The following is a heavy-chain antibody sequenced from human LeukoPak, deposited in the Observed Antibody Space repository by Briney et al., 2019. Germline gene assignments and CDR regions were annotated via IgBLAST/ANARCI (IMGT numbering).Heavy chain of an antibody. Sequence: GGSLRLSCVASGLTLSREGLHWSRQAPGKGLEWVAVISSDENSKYYADSVKGRFTVSRDNSKNTLFPQMNSLRVEDTAVYYCARDIGGLDGDGLDYWGQGTLVSVSS. V-gene: IGHV3-30*03. CDR2: ISSDENSK. CDR1: GLTLSREG. D-gene: IGHD4-17*01. J-gene: IGHJ4*02. CDR3: ARDIGGLDGDGLDY.